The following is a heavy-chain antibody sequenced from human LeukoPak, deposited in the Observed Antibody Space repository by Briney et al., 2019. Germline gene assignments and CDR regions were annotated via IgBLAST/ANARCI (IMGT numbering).Heavy chain of an antibody. CDR3: ARPVPSRLGWFDP. Sequence: PSETLSLTCTVSGGSISSSSYYWSWIRQPPGKGLEWIGEINHSGSTNYNPSLKSRVTISVDTSKNQFSLKLSSVTAADTAVYYCARPVPSRLGWFDPWGQGTLVTVSS. V-gene: IGHV4-39*01. J-gene: IGHJ5*02. CDR2: INHSGST. D-gene: IGHD1-1*01. CDR1: GGSISSSSYY.